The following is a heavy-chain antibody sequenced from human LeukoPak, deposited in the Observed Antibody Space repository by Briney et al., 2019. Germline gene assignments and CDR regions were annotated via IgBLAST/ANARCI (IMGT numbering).Heavy chain of an antibody. CDR1: GFTFSSYA. CDR2: ISYDGSNK. J-gene: IGHJ6*02. D-gene: IGHD3-10*01. CDR3: ASQGGLLWFGELSGGMDV. V-gene: IGHV3-30-3*01. Sequence: GGSLRLSCAASGFTFSSYAMNWVRQAPGKGLEWVAFISYDGSNKYYADSVKGRFTISRDNSKNTLYLQMNSLRAEDTAVYYCASQGGLLWFGELSGGMDVWGQGTTVTVSS.